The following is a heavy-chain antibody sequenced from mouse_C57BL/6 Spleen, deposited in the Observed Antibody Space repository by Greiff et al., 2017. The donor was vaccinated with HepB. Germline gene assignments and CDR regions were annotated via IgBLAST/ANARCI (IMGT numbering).Heavy chain of an antibody. D-gene: IGHD1-1*01. V-gene: IGHV1-69*01. Sequence: QVQLQQPGAELVMPGASVKLSCKASGYTFTSYWMHWVKQRPGQGLEWIGKIDPSDSYTNYNQKFKGKSTLTVDKSSSTAYMQLSSLTSEDSAVYYCALRYYYAMDYWGQGTSVTVSS. CDR3: ALRYYYAMDY. CDR1: GYTFTSYW. J-gene: IGHJ4*01. CDR2: IDPSDSYT.